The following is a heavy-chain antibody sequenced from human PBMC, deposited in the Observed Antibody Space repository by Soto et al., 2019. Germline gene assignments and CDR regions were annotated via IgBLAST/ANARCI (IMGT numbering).Heavy chain of an antibody. CDR2: ILPIMGSV. V-gene: IGHV1-69*01. D-gene: IGHD2-15*01. CDR1: GGTFNTYT. Sequence: QVHLVQSGSEVKKPGSSVTVSCKASGGTFNTYTFSWVRQAPGQSLEWMGSILPIMGSVNYAHDFRGRLSITADPSTTTAYMELTSLTSHDTAMYYCARIPRYSYATSDPLDNWGQGTLVTVSS. J-gene: IGHJ4*02. CDR3: ARIPRYSYATSDPLDN.